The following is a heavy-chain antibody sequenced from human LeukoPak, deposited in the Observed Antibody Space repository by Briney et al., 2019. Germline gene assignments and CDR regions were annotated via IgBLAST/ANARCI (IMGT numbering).Heavy chain of an antibody. J-gene: IGHJ4*02. V-gene: IGHV4-34*01. Sequence: SETLSLTCAVYGGSFSGYYWSWIRQPPGKGLEWIGEINHSGSTNYNPSLKSRVTISVDTSKNQFSLKLSSVTAADTAVYYCARRSSGWPHWGQGTLVTVSS. CDR1: GGSFSGYY. CDR2: INHSGST. D-gene: IGHD6-19*01. CDR3: ARRSSGWPH.